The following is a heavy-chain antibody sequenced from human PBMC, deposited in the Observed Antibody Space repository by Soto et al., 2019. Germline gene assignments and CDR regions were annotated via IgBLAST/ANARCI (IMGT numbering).Heavy chain of an antibody. CDR3: GNSSLPGIAVADPYFDY. J-gene: IGHJ4*02. V-gene: IGHV3-30*18. Sequence: GGSLRLSCAASGFTFSSYGMHWVRQAPGKGLEWVAVTSYDGSDKYYADSVKGRFTISRDNSKNTLYLQMNSLRAEDTAVYYCGNSSLPGIAVADPYFDYWGQGTLVTVSS. CDR1: GFTFSSYG. CDR2: TSYDGSDK. D-gene: IGHD6-19*01.